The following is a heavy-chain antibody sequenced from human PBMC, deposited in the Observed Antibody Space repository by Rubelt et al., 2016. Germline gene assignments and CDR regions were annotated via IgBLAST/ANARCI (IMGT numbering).Heavy chain of an antibody. D-gene: IGHD5-18*01. CDR3: GFGKYAYGYDY. V-gene: IGHV3-7*03. CDR2: INKDGSGD. Sequence: EVHLVESGGGLVQPGGSLRLSCAASGCTLSPSWMSWVRQAPGKGLEWVAQINKDGSGDHDVDSVQGRFTISRNNAKNSLYLEMNSLRAEDTAVYYCGFGKYAYGYDYWGQGTLVTVSS. CDR1: GCTLSPSW. J-gene: IGHJ4*02.